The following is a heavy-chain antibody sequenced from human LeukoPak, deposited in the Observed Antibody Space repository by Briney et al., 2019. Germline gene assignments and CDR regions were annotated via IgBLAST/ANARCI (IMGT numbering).Heavy chain of an antibody. CDR3: AREEMAASSGIRSDV. Sequence: GGSLRLSCAASGFTCSSYSMNWVRQAPGKGLEWVSYISSSSSTIYYADSVKGRSTISRDNAKNSLYLQMNSLRAEDTAVYYCAREEMAASSGIRSDVWGKGTTVTVSS. D-gene: IGHD6-13*01. CDR1: GFTCSSYS. J-gene: IGHJ6*04. V-gene: IGHV3-48*01. CDR2: ISSSSSTI.